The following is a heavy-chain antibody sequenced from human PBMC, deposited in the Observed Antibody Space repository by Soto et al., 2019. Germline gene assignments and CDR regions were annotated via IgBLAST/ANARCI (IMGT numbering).Heavy chain of an antibody. CDR1: GYTFTSYY. Sequence: EASVKVSCKASGYTFTSYYMHWVRQAPGQGLEWMGRINAYSGSTNYAQKLQGRVTMTTDTSTSTAYMGLRSLRSDDTAVYYCARGRQQQLFTFDYWGQGTLVTVSS. V-gene: IGHV1-18*04. CDR2: INAYSGST. D-gene: IGHD6-13*01. CDR3: ARGRQQQLFTFDY. J-gene: IGHJ4*02.